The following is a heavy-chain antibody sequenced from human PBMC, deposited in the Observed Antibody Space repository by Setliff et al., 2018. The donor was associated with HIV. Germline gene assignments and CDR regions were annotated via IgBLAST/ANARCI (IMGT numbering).Heavy chain of an antibody. CDR1: GGSFSGYY. CDR3: AHIAARPVRYYYYGMDV. Sequence: SLTCAVYGGSFSGYYWSWIRQPPGKGLEWIGEINHSGSTNYNPSLKSRVTISVDTSKNQFSLKLSSVTAADTAVYYCAHIAARPVRYYYYGMDVWGQGTTVTVSS. D-gene: IGHD6-6*01. V-gene: IGHV4-34*01. CDR2: INHSGST. J-gene: IGHJ6*02.